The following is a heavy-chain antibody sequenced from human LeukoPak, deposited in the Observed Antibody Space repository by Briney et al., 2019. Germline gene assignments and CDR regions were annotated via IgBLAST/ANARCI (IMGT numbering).Heavy chain of an antibody. J-gene: IGHJ5*02. CDR2: IGGTGTTR. Sequence: GGSLRLSCAASGFTFRNYWMGWVRQAPGKGLEWVPYIGGTGTTRYYADSVKGRFTISRDNAKNSLYLEMSSLRAEDTAVYYCARGGYTRLNAWGQGILVIVSS. CDR1: GFTFRNYW. D-gene: IGHD5-24*01. V-gene: IGHV3-48*04. CDR3: ARGGYTRLNA.